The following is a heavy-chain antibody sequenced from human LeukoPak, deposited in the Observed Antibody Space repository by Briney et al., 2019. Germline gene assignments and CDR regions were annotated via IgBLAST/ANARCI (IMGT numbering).Heavy chain of an antibody. V-gene: IGHV3-7*01. Sequence: GGSLRLSCAASGFALSSHWMTWVRQVPGRGPEWVANVNRDGSETYYLDSVKGRFTISKDNAKNSLYLQMNSLRAEDTAVYYCARGSQGCSSTSCTIPGLYYYYGMDVWGQGTTVTVSS. D-gene: IGHD2-2*01. CDR2: VNRDGSET. J-gene: IGHJ6*02. CDR3: ARGSQGCSSTSCTIPGLYYYYGMDV. CDR1: GFALSSHW.